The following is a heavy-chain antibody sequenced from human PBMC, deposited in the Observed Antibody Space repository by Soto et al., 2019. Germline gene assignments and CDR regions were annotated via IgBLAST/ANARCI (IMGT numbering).Heavy chain of an antibody. V-gene: IGHV5-51*01. Sequence: PGEALKISCKGSGYTFTSYWISWVRQMPGEVLEWMGAIYPGDPDTRYSPSFQGQVTISADKSISTAYMQWSSLQASDSAIYYCARSAGNAGRFSEYWGQGXVVTVYS. CDR3: ARSAGNAGRFSEY. D-gene: IGHD2-15*01. J-gene: IGHJ4*02. CDR2: IYPGDPDT. CDR1: GYTFTSYW.